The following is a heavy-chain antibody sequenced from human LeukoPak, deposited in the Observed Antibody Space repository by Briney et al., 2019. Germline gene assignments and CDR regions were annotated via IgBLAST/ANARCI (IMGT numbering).Heavy chain of an antibody. CDR2: ICCSGST. V-gene: IGHV4-59*01. D-gene: IGHD3-3*01. Sequence: SETLSLTCTVSGGSISSYYWSWIRQPPGKGLEWIGYICCSGSTNYNPSLKSRLTISLDTSKNQFSLKLSSVTAADSAMYYCARELWSGYPIFDYWGQGTLVTVSS. J-gene: IGHJ4*02. CDR3: ARELWSGYPIFDY. CDR1: GGSISSYY.